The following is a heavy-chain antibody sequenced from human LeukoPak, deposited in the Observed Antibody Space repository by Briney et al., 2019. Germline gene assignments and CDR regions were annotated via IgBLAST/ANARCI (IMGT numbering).Heavy chain of an antibody. CDR3: AISHSSGWYDYAFDI. V-gene: IGHV4-59*01. Sequence: PSETLSLTCTVSGGSISSYYWSWIRQPPGKGLEWIGYIYYSGSTTYNPSLKSRVTISVDTSKNQFSLKLSSVTAADTAVYYCAISHSSGWYDYAFDIWGQGTMVTVSS. J-gene: IGHJ3*02. CDR2: IYYSGST. D-gene: IGHD6-19*01. CDR1: GGSISSYY.